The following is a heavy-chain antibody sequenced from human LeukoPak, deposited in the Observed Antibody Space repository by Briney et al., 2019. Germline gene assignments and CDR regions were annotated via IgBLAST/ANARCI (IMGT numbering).Heavy chain of an antibody. CDR3: ARDSESSSWYVADY. CDR1: GGSFSGYY. Sequence: SETLSLTCAVYGGSFSGYYWSWIRQPPGKGLEWIGEINHSGSTYYNPSLKSRVTISVDTSKNQFSLKLSSVTAADTAVYYCARDSESSSWYVADYWGQGTLVTVSS. J-gene: IGHJ4*02. D-gene: IGHD6-13*01. CDR2: INHSGST. V-gene: IGHV4-34*01.